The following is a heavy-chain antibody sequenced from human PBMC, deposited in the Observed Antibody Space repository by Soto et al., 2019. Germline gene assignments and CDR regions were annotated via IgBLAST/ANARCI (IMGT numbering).Heavy chain of an antibody. Sequence: EVQLVESGGGLVQPGRSLRLSCAASGFTFDDYAMHWVRQAPGKGLEWVSSISWTSGTIVYADSVKGRFTISRDNAKNSLYLQMNSLRAEDTALYYCAKGASNYYFDYWGQGTLVTVSS. CDR1: GFTFDDYA. J-gene: IGHJ4*02. CDR3: AKGASNYYFDY. CDR2: ISWTSGTI. V-gene: IGHV3-9*01.